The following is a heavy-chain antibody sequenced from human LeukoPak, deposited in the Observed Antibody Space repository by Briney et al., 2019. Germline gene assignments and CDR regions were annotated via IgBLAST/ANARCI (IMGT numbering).Heavy chain of an antibody. V-gene: IGHV3-7*01. J-gene: IGHJ4*02. CDR3: ARARGYFDY. CDR2: IKQDDTEK. Sequence: PGGSLRLSCAASGFTASDHWMNWVRQAPGKGLEWVANIKQDDTEKYFVDSVKGRFTISRDNAKNSLYLQMNSLRAEDTAVYYCARARGYFDYWGQGTLVTVSS. CDR1: GFTASDHW.